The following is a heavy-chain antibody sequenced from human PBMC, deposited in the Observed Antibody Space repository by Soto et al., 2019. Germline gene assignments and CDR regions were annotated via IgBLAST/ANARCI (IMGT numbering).Heavy chain of an antibody. Sequence: PSETLSLTCTASGGSISSGGYYWSWIRQHPGKGLEWIGYIYYSGSTYYNPSLRSRVTISVDTSKNQFSLKLSSVTAADTAVYYCARYKVAGYYDATASFDYWGQGTLVTVSS. J-gene: IGHJ4*02. CDR1: GGSISSGGYY. V-gene: IGHV4-31*03. CDR3: ARYKVAGYYDATASFDY. D-gene: IGHD3-3*01. CDR2: IYYSGST.